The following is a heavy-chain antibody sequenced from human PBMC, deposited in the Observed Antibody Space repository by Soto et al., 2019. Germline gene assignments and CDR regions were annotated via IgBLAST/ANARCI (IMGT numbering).Heavy chain of an antibody. CDR2: INTYNGNT. Sequence: QVQMVQSGAEVKKPGASVKVSCKTSGYTFSTYGISWVRQAPGQGLEWMGWINTYNGNTNYAQNFQGRVTMTTDTSTSTAYMELRSLRSDDTAVYYCARDFVAETPFGYWGQETLVTVSS. V-gene: IGHV1-18*01. CDR3: ARDFVAETPFGY. J-gene: IGHJ4*02. CDR1: GYTFSTYG. D-gene: IGHD2-15*01.